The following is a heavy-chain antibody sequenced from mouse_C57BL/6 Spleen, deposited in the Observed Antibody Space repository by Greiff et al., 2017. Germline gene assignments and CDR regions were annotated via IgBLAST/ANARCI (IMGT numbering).Heavy chain of an antibody. CDR1: GYTFTSYW. V-gene: IGHV1-61*01. Sequence: VQLQQPGAELVRPGSSVKLSCKASGYTFTSYWMDWVKQRPGQGLEWIGNIYPSDSETHYNQKFKDKATLTVDKSSSTAYMQLSSLTSEDSAVYYCARKGYGSSPLDYWGQGTTLTVSS. CDR2: IYPSDSET. D-gene: IGHD1-1*01. J-gene: IGHJ2*01. CDR3: ARKGYGSSPLDY.